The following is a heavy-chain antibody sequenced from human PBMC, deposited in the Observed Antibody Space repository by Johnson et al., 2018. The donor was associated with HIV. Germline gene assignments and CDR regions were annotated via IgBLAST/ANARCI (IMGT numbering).Heavy chain of an antibody. V-gene: IGHV3-33*01. J-gene: IGHJ3*02. CDR1: GFTFSSYG. CDR3: ARGGYSTILDAFDI. Sequence: QVQLVESGGGVVQPGRSLRLSCAASGFTFSSYGMHWVRQAPGKGLEWVAGVWYDGSNKYYADSVKGRFTISRDNAKNSLYLQMNSLRAEDTAVYYCARGGYSTILDAFDIWGQGTMVTVSS. D-gene: IGHD6-13*01. CDR2: VWYDGSNK.